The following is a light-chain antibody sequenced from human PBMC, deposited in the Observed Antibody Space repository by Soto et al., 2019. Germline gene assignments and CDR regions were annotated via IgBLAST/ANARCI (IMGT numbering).Light chain of an antibody. Sequence: QSVLAQPPSASGSPGQSVTISCTGTSSDVGRYNYVSWYQHHPGKAPKLIIYDVSQRPSGVPDRFSGSKSGNTASLTVSGLQAEDEADYYCNSYADSNTYGFGSGTKFTGL. V-gene: IGLV2-8*01. CDR2: DVS. CDR3: NSYADSNTYG. CDR1: SSDVGRYNY. J-gene: IGLJ1*01.